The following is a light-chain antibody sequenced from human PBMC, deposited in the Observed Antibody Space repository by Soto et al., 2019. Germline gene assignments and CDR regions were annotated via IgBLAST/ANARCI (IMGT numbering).Light chain of an antibody. V-gene: IGKV1-9*01. J-gene: IGKJ1*01. Sequence: DIQLTQSPSFLSASVGDRVTITCRASQGISSYLAWYQQKPGKAPKLLIYAASTLQSGVPSRFSGSGSGTEFTLTISSLQPEDFATYYCQYQRTFGQGTKVEIK. CDR1: QGISSY. CDR2: AAS. CDR3: QYQRT.